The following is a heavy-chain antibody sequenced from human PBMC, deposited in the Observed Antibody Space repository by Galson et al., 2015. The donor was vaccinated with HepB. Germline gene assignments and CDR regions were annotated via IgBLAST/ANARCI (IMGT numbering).Heavy chain of an antibody. D-gene: IGHD6-6*01. Sequence: SLRLSCAASGFTFSDYGMSWVRQAPGKGLEWVSAISGSDGSTYYADSVKGRFTISRDNSVNTLYLQMNSLKAEDTAVYYCAKNTAPRGGFFDHWGQGTVVTASS. CDR3: AKNTAPRGGFFDH. V-gene: IGHV3-23*01. J-gene: IGHJ4*02. CDR2: ISGSDGST. CDR1: GFTFSDYG.